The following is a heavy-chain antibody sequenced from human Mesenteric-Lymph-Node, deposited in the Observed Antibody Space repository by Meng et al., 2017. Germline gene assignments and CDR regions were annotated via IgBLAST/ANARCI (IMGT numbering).Heavy chain of an antibody. CDR3: ARDTPSLNWYFDL. CDR2: IYYSDST. Sequence: QVQLQESGPGLVKPSQTLSLTCSVSGDSITSSDYYWNWVRQPPGKGLEYIGYIYYSDSTYYNPSLKSRVTISVDTSKNQFSLKLSSVTAADTAVYYCARDTPSLNWYFDLWGRGTLVTVSS. V-gene: IGHV4-30-4*01. J-gene: IGHJ2*01. CDR1: GDSITSSDYY.